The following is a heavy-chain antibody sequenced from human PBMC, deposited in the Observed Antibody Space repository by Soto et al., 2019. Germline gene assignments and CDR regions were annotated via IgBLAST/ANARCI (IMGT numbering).Heavy chain of an antibody. CDR1: GGSISSYY. CDR2: IYYSGST. Sequence: SLTCTVSGGSISSYYWSWIRQPPGKGLEWIGYIYYSGSTNYNPSLKSRVTISVDTSKNQFSLKLSSVTAAATAVYYCARGVGYFIFGVCPHPPIWSDPWGQELLITVAS. D-gene: IGHD2-8*01. J-gene: IGHJ5*02. V-gene: IGHV4-59*01. CDR3: ARGVGYFIFGVCPHPPIWSDP.